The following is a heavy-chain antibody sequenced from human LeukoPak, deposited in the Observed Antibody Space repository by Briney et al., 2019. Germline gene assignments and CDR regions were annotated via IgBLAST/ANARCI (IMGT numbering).Heavy chain of an antibody. J-gene: IGHJ5*02. Sequence: SETLSLTCAVEGGSFSGYYWSWIRQPPGKGLEWIGEINHGGITTYNPSLRSRVSISIDTSKMQFSLKLRAVTAVDRAVYYCARGLRGYSYGNWFDPWGQGTLVTVSS. CDR1: GGSFSGYY. CDR2: INHGGIT. V-gene: IGHV4-34*01. CDR3: ARGLRGYSYGNWFDP. D-gene: IGHD5-18*01.